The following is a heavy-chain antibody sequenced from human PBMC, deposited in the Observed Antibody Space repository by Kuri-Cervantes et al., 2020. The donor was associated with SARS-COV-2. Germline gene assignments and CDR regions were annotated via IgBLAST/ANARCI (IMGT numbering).Heavy chain of an antibody. Sequence: SETLSLTCTVSGGSISSGSYYWSWIRQPAGKGLEWIGRIYTSGSTNYNPSLKSRVTISVDTSKNQFSLKLSSVTAADTAVYCCARDLAYDSSGYAFDYWGQGTLVTVSS. CDR1: GGSISSGSYY. J-gene: IGHJ4*02. V-gene: IGHV4-61*02. CDR2: IYTSGST. D-gene: IGHD3-22*01. CDR3: ARDLAYDSSGYAFDY.